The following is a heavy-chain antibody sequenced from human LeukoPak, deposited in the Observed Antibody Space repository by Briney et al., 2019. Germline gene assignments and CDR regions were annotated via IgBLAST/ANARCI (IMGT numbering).Heavy chain of an antibody. Sequence: PSETLSLTCTVSGGSVSSGSYYWSWIRQPPGKGLEWIGYIYYSGSTNYNPSLKSRVTISVDTSKNQFSLKLSSVTAGDTAVYYCARDLSVVVPQGSYYYYGMDVWGQGTTVTVSS. J-gene: IGHJ6*02. D-gene: IGHD2-2*01. V-gene: IGHV4-61*01. CDR1: GGSVSSGSYY. CDR2: IYYSGST. CDR3: ARDLSVVVPQGSYYYYGMDV.